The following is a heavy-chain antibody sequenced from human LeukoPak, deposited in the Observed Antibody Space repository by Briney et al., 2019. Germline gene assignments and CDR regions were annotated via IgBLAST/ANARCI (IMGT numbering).Heavy chain of an antibody. CDR3: ARDMTDWWFDP. CDR2: IYYSGST. Sequence: PSETLSLTCTVSGGSISSGGYYWSWIRQHPGKGLEWIGYIYYSGSTHYNPSLKSRVTISVDTPKNQFSLKLSSVTAADTAVYYCARDMTDWWFDPWGQGTLVTVSS. J-gene: IGHJ5*02. CDR1: GGSISSGGYY. V-gene: IGHV4-31*03. D-gene: IGHD3-9*01.